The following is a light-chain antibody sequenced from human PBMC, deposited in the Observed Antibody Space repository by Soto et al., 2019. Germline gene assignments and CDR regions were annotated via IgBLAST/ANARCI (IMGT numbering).Light chain of an antibody. CDR1: SSDVGDYNF. V-gene: IGLV2-11*01. Sequence: QSVLTQPRSVSGSPGQSVTISCTGTSSDVGDYNFVSWYQQHPGKAPKFIIYDVNKRPSGVPDRFSGSKSGNTASLTISGLQAEDEADYYCCSYAGSYTWLFGGGTKVTVL. CDR2: DVN. CDR3: CSYAGSYTWL. J-gene: IGLJ3*02.